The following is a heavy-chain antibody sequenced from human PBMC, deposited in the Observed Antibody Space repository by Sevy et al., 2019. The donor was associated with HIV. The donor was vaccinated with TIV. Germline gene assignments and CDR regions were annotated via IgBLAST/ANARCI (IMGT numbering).Heavy chain of an antibody. D-gene: IGHD3-10*01. CDR3: ASQSPPLYGSGTYYNAYLDN. CDR2: IGGSGSSI. CDR1: GLSFSSHV. V-gene: IGHV3-23*01. Sequence: GGSLRLSCAASGLSFSSHVMTWVRQAPGKGLEWVSGIGGSGSSIFDAESVKGRFTISRDISKSSLYLEMKSLRAEDTAIYYCASQSPPLYGSGTYYNAYLDNWGQGTLVTVSS. J-gene: IGHJ4*02.